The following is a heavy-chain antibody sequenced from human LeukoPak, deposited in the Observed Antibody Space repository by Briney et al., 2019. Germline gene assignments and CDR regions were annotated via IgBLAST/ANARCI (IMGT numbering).Heavy chain of an antibody. J-gene: IGHJ4*02. Sequence: PGGSLRLSCAASGFTFSNYAMNWVRQAPGMGLERVSHVSSSGDSTSYTDSVKGRFTISRDNAKNTLYLQMNSLRAEDTAVYFCAKRGGNIGYYALDYWGQGTLVTVSS. CDR1: GFTFSNYA. V-gene: IGHV3-23*01. CDR3: AKRGGNIGYYALDY. D-gene: IGHD1-26*01. CDR2: VSSSGDST.